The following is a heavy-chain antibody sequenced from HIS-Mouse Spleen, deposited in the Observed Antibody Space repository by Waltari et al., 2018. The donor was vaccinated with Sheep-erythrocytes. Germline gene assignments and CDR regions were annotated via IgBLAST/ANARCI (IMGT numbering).Heavy chain of an antibody. D-gene: IGHD1-26*01. CDR1: GGTFSSYA. CDR2: IIPILGIA. V-gene: IGHV1-69*04. J-gene: IGHJ4*02. Sequence: QVQLVQSGAEVKKPGSSVKVSCKASGGTFSSYAISWVRQAPGQGLEWMGRIIPILGIANYAQQFQDRVTSTADKSTSTAYMELSSLRSEDTAVYYCAQTGATTPHFDYWGQGTLVTVSS. CDR3: AQTGATTPHFDY.